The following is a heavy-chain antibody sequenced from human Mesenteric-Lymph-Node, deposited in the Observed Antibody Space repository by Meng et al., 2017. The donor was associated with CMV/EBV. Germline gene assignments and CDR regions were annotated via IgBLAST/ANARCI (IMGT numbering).Heavy chain of an antibody. Sequence: GESLKISCAASGFTFTNYALYWVRQAPGKGLEWVALTSYDGAIKHYADSVKGRFTISRDNSKNTLYLQMNSLRPDDTAVYYCAREWWEFGYEYYGMDVWGQGTTVTVSS. CDR2: TSYDGAIK. J-gene: IGHJ6*02. CDR3: AREWWEFGYEYYGMDV. CDR1: GFTFTNYA. D-gene: IGHD1-26*01. V-gene: IGHV3-30-3*01.